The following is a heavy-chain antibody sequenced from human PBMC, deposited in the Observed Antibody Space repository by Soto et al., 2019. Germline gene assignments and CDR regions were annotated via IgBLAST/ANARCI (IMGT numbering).Heavy chain of an antibody. CDR3: ARGRSFRLVGVPLDY. V-gene: IGHV4-38-2*02. CDR2: ISHSGRA. D-gene: IGHD3-16*02. CDR1: GFSIQTYYF. J-gene: IGHJ4*02. Sequence: XETLSLTCCVAGFSIQTYYFWGWIRQPPGKGLEWIGLISHSGRAISHPSFASRATISLDTTNNAFSLTLKSVTAADTAVYYCARGRSFRLVGVPLDYWGQGTLVTVSS.